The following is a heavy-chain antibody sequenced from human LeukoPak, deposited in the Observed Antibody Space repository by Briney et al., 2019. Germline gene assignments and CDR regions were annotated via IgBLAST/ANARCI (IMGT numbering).Heavy chain of an antibody. D-gene: IGHD2-2*02. CDR2: ISYDGSNK. J-gene: IGHJ4*02. CDR3: ARDACSSTSCYSDY. CDR1: GFTFSSYA. V-gene: IGHV3-30-3*01. Sequence: PGGCLRLSCAASGFTFSSYAMHWVRQAPGKGLEWVAVISYDGSNKYYADSVKGRFTISRDNSKNTLYLQMNSLRAEDTAVYYCARDACSSTSCYSDYWGQGTLVTVSS.